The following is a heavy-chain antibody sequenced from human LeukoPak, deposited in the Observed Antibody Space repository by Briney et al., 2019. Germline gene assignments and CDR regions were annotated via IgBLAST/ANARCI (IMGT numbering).Heavy chain of an antibody. J-gene: IGHJ6*03. CDR3: ARPATPGVFYYYMDV. CDR1: GGSISSSRYY. Sequence: PSETLSLTCTVSGGSISSSRYYWGWIRQPPGKGLEWIGSIYYSGSTYYNPSLKSRVTISVDTSKNQFSLKLSSETAADTAVYYCARPATPGVFYYYMDVWGKGTTVTVSS. V-gene: IGHV4-39*01. CDR2: IYYSGST. D-gene: IGHD6-13*01.